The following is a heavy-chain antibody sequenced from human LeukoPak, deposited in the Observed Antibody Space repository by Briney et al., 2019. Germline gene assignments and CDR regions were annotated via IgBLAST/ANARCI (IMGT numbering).Heavy chain of an antibody. D-gene: IGHD6-6*01. CDR2: IYSGGST. J-gene: IGHJ5*02. CDR1: GFTISSYY. V-gene: IGHV3-53*04. CDR3: ARDRYSSSSFWFDP. Sequence: GGSLRLSCAASGFTISSYYMSWVRQAPGKGLEWVSVIYSGGSTYYADSVKGRFTISRHNSKNTLYLQMNSLRTEDTAVYYCARDRYSSSSFWFDPWGQGTLVTVSS.